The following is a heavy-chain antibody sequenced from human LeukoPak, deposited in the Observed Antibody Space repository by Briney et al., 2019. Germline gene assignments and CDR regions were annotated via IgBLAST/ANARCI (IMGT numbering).Heavy chain of an antibody. CDR1: GFTFSDYY. CDR2: ISSSSSYT. V-gene: IGHV3-11*06. J-gene: IGHJ6*04. CDR3: ASAPVAVAGYYYYYGMDV. Sequence: GGSLRLSCAASGFTFSDYYMSWIRQAPGKGLEWVSYISSSSSYTNYADSVKGRFTISRDNAKNSLYLQMNSLRAGDTAVYYCASAPVAVAGYYYYYGMDVWGKGTTVTVSS. D-gene: IGHD6-19*01.